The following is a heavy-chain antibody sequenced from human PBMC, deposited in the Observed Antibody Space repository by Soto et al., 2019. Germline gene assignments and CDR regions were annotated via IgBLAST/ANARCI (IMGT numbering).Heavy chain of an antibody. Sequence: GGSLRLSCAASGFTFSSYAMHWVRQAPGKGLEWVAVISYDGSNKYYADSVKGRFTISRDNSKNTLYLQMNNLRAEDTAVYYCARAYYDFWSGWFNWFDPWGQGTLVTVSS. CDR2: ISYDGSNK. CDR3: ARAYYDFWSGWFNWFDP. J-gene: IGHJ5*02. CDR1: GFTFSSYA. V-gene: IGHV3-30-3*01. D-gene: IGHD3-3*01.